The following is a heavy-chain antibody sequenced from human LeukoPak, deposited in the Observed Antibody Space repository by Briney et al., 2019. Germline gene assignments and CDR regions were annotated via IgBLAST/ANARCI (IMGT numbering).Heavy chain of an antibody. D-gene: IGHD6-19*01. V-gene: IGHV4-4*07. CDR2: IYTSGST. Sequence: SETLSLTCTVSGGSISSHYWSWIRQPAGKGLEWIGRIYTSGSTNYNPSLKSRVTISVDTSKNQFSLKLSSVTAADTAVYYCARVTRAVAGTDYWGQGTLVTVSS. J-gene: IGHJ4*02. CDR3: ARVTRAVAGTDY. CDR1: GGSISSHY.